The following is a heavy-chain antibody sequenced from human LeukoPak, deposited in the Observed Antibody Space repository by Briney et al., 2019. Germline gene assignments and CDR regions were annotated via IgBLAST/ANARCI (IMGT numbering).Heavy chain of an antibody. V-gene: IGHV3-23*01. D-gene: IGHD5-18*01. CDR2: FSFNGEST. CDR1: GFTFSSYS. Sequence: PGGSLRLSCAASGFTFSSYSMNWVRQAPGKGLEWVSSFSFNGESTYYADSAKGRFTISRDNSKNTLYLQMNSLRAEDTAVYYCAKGGYSNGRYYYYYMDVWGEGTTVTVSS. CDR3: AKGGYSNGRYYYYYMDV. J-gene: IGHJ6*03.